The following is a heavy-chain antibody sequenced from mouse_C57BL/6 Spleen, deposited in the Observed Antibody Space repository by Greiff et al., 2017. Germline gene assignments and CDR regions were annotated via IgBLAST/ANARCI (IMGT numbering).Heavy chain of an antibody. Sequence: QVQLQQPGAELVRPGTSVKLSCKASGYTFTSYWMHWVKQRPGQGLEWIGVIDPSDSYTNYNQKFKGKATLTVDTSSSTAYMQLSSLTSEDSAVYYCARDTTVVRGAYWGQGTLVTVSA. J-gene: IGHJ3*01. CDR2: IDPSDSYT. V-gene: IGHV1-59*01. CDR3: ARDTTVVRGAY. D-gene: IGHD1-1*01. CDR1: GYTFTSYW.